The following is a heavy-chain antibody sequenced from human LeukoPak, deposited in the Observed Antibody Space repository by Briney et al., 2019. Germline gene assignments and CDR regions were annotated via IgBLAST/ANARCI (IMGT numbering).Heavy chain of an antibody. CDR3: ARDNELDFDY. CDR2: INPHSGGT. V-gene: IGHV1-2*02. D-gene: IGHD1-1*01. Sequence: ASVKVSCKTSGYTFTNYDIYWVRQAPGQGLECMGWINPHSGGTNYAQKFQGRVTMTRDTSISTAYMELSRLRSDDTAVYYCARDNELDFDYWGQGTLVTVSS. J-gene: IGHJ4*02. CDR1: GYTFTNYD.